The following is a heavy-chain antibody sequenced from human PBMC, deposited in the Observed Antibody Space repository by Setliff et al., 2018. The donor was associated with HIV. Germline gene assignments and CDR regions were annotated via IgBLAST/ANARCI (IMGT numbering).Heavy chain of an antibody. Sequence: PSETLSLTCTVSGGSISGHYWSWIRQPPGRGLEWIGYIYSSGSTNFNPPLQSRVTISVDTSKNQFSLKLSSVTAADTAVYYRARHSGVASPNWFDPWGQGTLVTVSS. CDR3: ARHSGVASPNWFDP. CDR1: GGSISGHY. CDR2: IYSSGST. D-gene: IGHD3-10*01. J-gene: IGHJ5*02. V-gene: IGHV4-4*09.